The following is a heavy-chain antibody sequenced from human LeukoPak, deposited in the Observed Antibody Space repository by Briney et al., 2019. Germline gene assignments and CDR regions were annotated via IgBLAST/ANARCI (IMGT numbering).Heavy chain of an antibody. Sequence: SQTLSLTCAISGDSVSSNSAAWNWIRQSPSRGLEWLGRTYYRSKWYNDYAVSVKSRITINPDTSKNQFFLQLNSVTPEDTAVYYCARGAWSSCWSGDDAFGIWGQGTMVTVSS. V-gene: IGHV6-1*01. CDR1: GDSVSSNSAA. D-gene: IGHD6-13*01. CDR3: ARGAWSSCWSGDDAFGI. J-gene: IGHJ3*02. CDR2: TYYRSKWYN.